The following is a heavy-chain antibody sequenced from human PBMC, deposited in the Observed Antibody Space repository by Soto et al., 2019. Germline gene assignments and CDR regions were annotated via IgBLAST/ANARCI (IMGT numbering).Heavy chain of an antibody. Sequence: VQLVESGGGLVQPGRSLRLSCAASGFTFDDYAMHWVRQAPGKGLEWVSGISWNSGSIGYADSVKGRFTISRDNAKNSLCLQMNSLRAEDTALYYCAKVGAGGNAFDIWGQGTMVTVSS. J-gene: IGHJ3*02. V-gene: IGHV3-9*01. CDR1: GFTFDDYA. CDR2: ISWNSGSI. CDR3: AKVGAGGNAFDI. D-gene: IGHD3-3*01.